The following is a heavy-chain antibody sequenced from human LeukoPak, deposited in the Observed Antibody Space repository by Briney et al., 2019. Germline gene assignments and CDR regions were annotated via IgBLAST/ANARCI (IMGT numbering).Heavy chain of an antibody. CDR1: GFIFSNSW. V-gene: IGHV3-7*03. J-gene: IGHJ2*01. D-gene: IGHD3-3*01. CDR2: INQDGSDQ. Sequence: GGSLRLSCAASGFIFSNSWMNWVRQAPGKGLEWVANINQDGSDQYYVDSVKGRFTISRDNAKNSLYLQMNSLRAEDMALYYCAKGYDFWSGFDLWGRGTLVTVSS. CDR3: AKGYDFWSGFDL.